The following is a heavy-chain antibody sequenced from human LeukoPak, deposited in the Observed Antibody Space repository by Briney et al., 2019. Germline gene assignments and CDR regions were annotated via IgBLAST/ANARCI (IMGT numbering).Heavy chain of an antibody. CDR3: AHPTEYSSSWYGNWFDP. Sequence: GGSLTLSCAASGFTFSSYAMSWVRQAPGKGREWVSAISGSGGSTYYADSVKGRFTISRDNSKNTLYLQMNSLRAEDTAVYYCAHPTEYSSSWYGNWFDPWGQGTLVTVSS. V-gene: IGHV3-23*01. CDR1: GFTFSSYA. D-gene: IGHD6-13*01. CDR2: ISGSGGST. J-gene: IGHJ5*02.